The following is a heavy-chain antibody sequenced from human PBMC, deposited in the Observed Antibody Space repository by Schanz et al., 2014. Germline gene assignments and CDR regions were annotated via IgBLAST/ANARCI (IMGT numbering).Heavy chain of an antibody. CDR1: GYTFTAYY. CDR3: ASLGTVYSSSNFDY. CDR2: INPNNGGT. J-gene: IGHJ4*02. D-gene: IGHD6-13*01. Sequence: QVQLVQSGAEVKKPGASVKVSCKASGYTFTAYYMHWVRQAPGQGLEWMGRINPNNGGTDYAQKCQGSVTMTRDTSITTAYMEMSRLRSDDTAVYYCASLGTVYSSSNFDYWGQGTLITVSS. V-gene: IGHV1-2*06.